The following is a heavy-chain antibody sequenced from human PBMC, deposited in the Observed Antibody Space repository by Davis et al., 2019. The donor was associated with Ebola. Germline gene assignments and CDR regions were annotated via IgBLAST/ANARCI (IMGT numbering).Heavy chain of an antibody. D-gene: IGHD3-10*01. Sequence: PGGSLRLSCAASGFTFSSYWMSWVRQAPGKGLEWVSGISWNSGSIGYADSVKGRFTISRDNAKNSLYLQMNSLRAEDTALYYCAKDTDMHYYGSGSYFDYWGQGTLVTVSS. V-gene: IGHV3-9*01. J-gene: IGHJ4*02. CDR1: GFTFSSYW. CDR3: AKDTDMHYYGSGSYFDY. CDR2: ISWNSGSI.